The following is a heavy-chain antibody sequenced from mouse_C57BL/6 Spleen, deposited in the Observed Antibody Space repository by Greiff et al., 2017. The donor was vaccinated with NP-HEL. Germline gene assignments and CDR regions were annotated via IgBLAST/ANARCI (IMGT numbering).Heavy chain of an antibody. J-gene: IGHJ4*01. CDR3: AREVTTESFYAMDY. CDR2: ISYDGSN. D-gene: IGHD1-1*01. Sequence: EVKLVESGPGLVKPSQSLSLTCSVTGYSITSGYYWNWIRQFPGNKLEWMGYISYDGSNNYNPSLKNRISITRDTSKNQFFLKLNSVTTEDTATYYCAREVTTESFYAMDYWGQGTSVTVSS. CDR1: GYSITSGYY. V-gene: IGHV3-6*01.